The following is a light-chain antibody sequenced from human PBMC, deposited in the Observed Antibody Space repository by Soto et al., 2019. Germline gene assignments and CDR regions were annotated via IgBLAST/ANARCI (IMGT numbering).Light chain of an antibody. CDR2: AAS. J-gene: IGKJ1*01. CDR3: QQSFSTPPT. CDR1: QSISSF. V-gene: IGKV1-39*01. Sequence: DIQMTQSPSSLSASVGDRVTITCRASQSISSFLTWYQQKAGKAPKLLIYAASSLQSGVPSRFSGSGSGTDFTLTISSLQHEDFASYYCQQSFSTPPTFGQGTKVDIK.